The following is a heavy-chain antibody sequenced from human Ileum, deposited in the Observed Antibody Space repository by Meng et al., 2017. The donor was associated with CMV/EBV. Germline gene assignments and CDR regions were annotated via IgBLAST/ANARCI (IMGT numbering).Heavy chain of an antibody. CDR3: AIGPAATGGSDY. J-gene: IGHJ4*02. D-gene: IGHD3-10*01. V-gene: IGHV1-2*02. CDR1: GHPSPGHY. CDR2: VNTNTGGT. Sequence: SCRAPGHPSPGHYIRWVRQAPGQGLEWMGCVNTNTGGTNCAQDLQGRVTMTRDTSSSTAYMELIRLRSDDTAVYYCAIGPAATGGSDYWGQGTLVTVSS.